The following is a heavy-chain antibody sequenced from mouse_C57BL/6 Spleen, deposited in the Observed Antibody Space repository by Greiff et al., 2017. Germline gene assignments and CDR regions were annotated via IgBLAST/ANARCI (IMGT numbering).Heavy chain of an antibody. CDR3: ARSGDYYAMDY. J-gene: IGHJ4*01. D-gene: IGHD4-1*01. CDR1: GYTFTSYN. Sequence: LQESGAELVRPGASVKMSCKASGYTFTSYNMHWVKQTPGQGLEWIGAIYPGNGDTSYNQKFKGKATLTVDKSSSTAYMQLSSLTSEDSAVYFCARSGDYYAMDYWGQGTSVTVSS. CDR2: IYPGNGDT. V-gene: IGHV1-12*01.